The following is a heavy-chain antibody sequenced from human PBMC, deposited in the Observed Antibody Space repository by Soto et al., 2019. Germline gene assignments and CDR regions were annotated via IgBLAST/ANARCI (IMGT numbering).Heavy chain of an antibody. CDR1: GGTFSSYA. Sequence: QVQLVQSGAEVKKPGSSVKVSCKASGGTFSSYAISWVRQAPGQGLEWMGGIIPIFGTANYAQKFQGRVTITADESTSTADMGLSSLRSEDTAVYYCATESRYCSGGSCYFLPGIDYWGQGTLVTVSS. J-gene: IGHJ4*02. V-gene: IGHV1-69*12. CDR2: IIPIFGTA. CDR3: ATESRYCSGGSCYFLPGIDY. D-gene: IGHD2-15*01.